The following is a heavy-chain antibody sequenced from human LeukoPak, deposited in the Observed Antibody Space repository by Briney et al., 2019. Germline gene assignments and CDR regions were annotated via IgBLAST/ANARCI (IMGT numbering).Heavy chain of an antibody. CDR3: AKDRALYGDYGYFDY. CDR2: ISGSGGST. CDR1: GFTFSSYA. D-gene: IGHD4-17*01. Sequence: GGSLRLSCAASGFTFSSYATSWVRQAPGKGLEWVSAISGSGGSTYYADSVKGRFTISRDNSKNTLYLQMNSLRAEDTAVYYCAKDRALYGDYGYFDYWGQGTLVTVSS. V-gene: IGHV3-23*01. J-gene: IGHJ4*02.